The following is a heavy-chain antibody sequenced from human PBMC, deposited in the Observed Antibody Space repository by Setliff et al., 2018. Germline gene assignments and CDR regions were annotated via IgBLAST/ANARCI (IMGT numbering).Heavy chain of an antibody. CDR1: GGSIRSYY. V-gene: IGHV4-59*08. D-gene: IGHD4-17*01. CDR2: IYYSGST. CDR3: AGSTVTQVDY. Sequence: SETLSLTCTVSGGSIRSYYWNWIRQSPGKGLEWIGYIYYSGSTNYNPSLKSRVTISVDTSKNHFSLKLSSVTAADTAVYYCAGSTVTQVDYWGQGTLVTVSS. J-gene: IGHJ4*02.